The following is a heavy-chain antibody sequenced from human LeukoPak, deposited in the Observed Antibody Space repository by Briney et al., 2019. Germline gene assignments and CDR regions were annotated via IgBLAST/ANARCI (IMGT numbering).Heavy chain of an antibody. V-gene: IGHV1-2*02. CDR2: IKPDSGAT. CDR3: ARGHDYGPDY. Sequence: ASVTVSCKASGYTFTVHYMHWLRQAPGQGLEWMGWIKPDSGATNFAQNFQGRVTMTSDTSINTAYMELSSLTSDDTAMYYCARGHDYGPDYWGQGTLVTVSA. D-gene: IGHD4/OR15-4a*01. J-gene: IGHJ4*02. CDR1: GYTFTVHY.